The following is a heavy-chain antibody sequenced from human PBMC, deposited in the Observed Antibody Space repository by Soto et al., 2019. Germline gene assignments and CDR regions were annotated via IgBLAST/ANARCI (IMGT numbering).Heavy chain of an antibody. D-gene: IGHD6-6*01. J-gene: IGHJ4*02. CDR2: IYYSGST. CDR3: ARVGGVAARTFDY. Sequence: PSETLSLTCTVSGGSINDFYWSWIRQPPGKGLEWIGYIYYSGSTDYNPSLKGRVTISVDTSKNQFCLKLRSVTDADTAVYYCARVGGVAARTFDYWGQGTLVTVSS. CDR1: GGSINDFY. V-gene: IGHV4-59*01.